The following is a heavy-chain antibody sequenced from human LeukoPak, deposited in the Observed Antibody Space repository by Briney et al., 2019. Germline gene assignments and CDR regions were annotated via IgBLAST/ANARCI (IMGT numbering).Heavy chain of an antibody. J-gene: IGHJ4*02. Sequence: SETLSLTCTVSGGSISSYYWSWIRQPPGKGLEWIAYIYYSGSTYYNPSLKSRVTISVDTSKNQFSLKLTSVTAADTAVYYCARAVPDTAMALDYWGQGTLVTVSS. D-gene: IGHD5-18*01. CDR3: ARAVPDTAMALDY. CDR2: IYYSGST. CDR1: GGSISSYY. V-gene: IGHV4-59*06.